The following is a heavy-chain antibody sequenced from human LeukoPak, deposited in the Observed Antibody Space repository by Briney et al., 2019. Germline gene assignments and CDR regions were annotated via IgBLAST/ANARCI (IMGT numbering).Heavy chain of an antibody. CDR2: ILPDGSEK. CDR3: GRLARNAWYAVDY. V-gene: IGHV3-7*01. Sequence: SGGSLRLSCAASDFTFSFYWMTWVRQAPVEGLEWVSNILPDGSEKYYLDSVKGRFTISRDNPTNSLYLQINSLRAEDTALYYCGRLARNAWYAVDYWGQGTLVTVSS. J-gene: IGHJ4*02. D-gene: IGHD6-19*01. CDR1: DFTFSFYW.